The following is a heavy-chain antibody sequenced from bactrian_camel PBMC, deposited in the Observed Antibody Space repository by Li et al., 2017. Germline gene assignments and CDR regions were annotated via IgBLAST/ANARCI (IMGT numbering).Heavy chain of an antibody. V-gene: IGHV3S40*01. CDR2: IAYDGWVS. D-gene: IGHD2*01. Sequence: DVQLVESGGGLVQPGGSLRLSCVGSGFTSGRFYMSWVRQAPGKGLEWVAQIAYDGWVSRYHDSAKGRFTISQDNAKNTVYLQMNTLKPEDTAMYYCATRDSDVKVGHGETVSAGRWRRRESRNGCTLHSDFGYWGQGTQVTVS. J-gene: IGHJ6*01. CDR3: ATRDSDVKVGHGETVSAGRWRRRESRNGCTLHSDFGY. CDR1: GFTSGRFY.